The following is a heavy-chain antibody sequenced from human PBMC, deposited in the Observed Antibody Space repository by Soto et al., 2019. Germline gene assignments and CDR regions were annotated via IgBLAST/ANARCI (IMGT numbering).Heavy chain of an antibody. CDR3: AKDRGGSSGWSFHFDY. V-gene: IGHV3-23*01. Sequence: GGSLRLSCAASGFTFSSYAMSWVRQAPGKGLEWVSTISGSGTYTYYADSVKGRFTISRDNSKKTLYLQMNSLRAEDTAVYYCAKDRGGSSGWSFHFDYWGQGTLVTVSS. D-gene: IGHD6-19*01. CDR2: ISGSGTYT. J-gene: IGHJ4*02. CDR1: GFTFSSYA.